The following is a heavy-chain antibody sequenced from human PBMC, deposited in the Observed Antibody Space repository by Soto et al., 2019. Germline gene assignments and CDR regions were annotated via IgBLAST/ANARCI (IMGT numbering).Heavy chain of an antibody. J-gene: IGHJ4*02. CDR3: AREGGADFWSGYSPYYFDY. CDR1: GGSISSGGYY. D-gene: IGHD3-3*01. Sequence: SETLSLTCTVSGGSISSGGYYWSWIRQHPGKGLEWIGYIYYSGSTYYNPSLKSRVTISVDTSKNQFSLKLSSVTAADTAVYYCAREGGADFWSGYSPYYFDYWGQGTLVTVSS. V-gene: IGHV4-31*03. CDR2: IYYSGST.